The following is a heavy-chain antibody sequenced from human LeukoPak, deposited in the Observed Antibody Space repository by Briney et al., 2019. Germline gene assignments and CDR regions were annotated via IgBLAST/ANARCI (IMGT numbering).Heavy chain of an antibody. CDR1: GGSISSGGYY. Sequence: PSETLSLTCTVSGGSISSGGYYWSWIRQHPGKGLEWIGYIYYSGSTYYNPSLKSRVTISVDTSKNQFSLKLSSVTAADTAVYYCARAYGEYQLPYTNAWFDYWGQGTLVTVSS. CDR3: ARAYGEYQLPYTNAWFDY. V-gene: IGHV4-31*03. D-gene: IGHD2-2*01. J-gene: IGHJ5*01. CDR2: IYYSGST.